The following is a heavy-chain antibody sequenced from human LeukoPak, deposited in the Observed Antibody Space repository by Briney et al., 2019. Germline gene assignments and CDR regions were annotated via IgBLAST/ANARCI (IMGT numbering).Heavy chain of an antibody. J-gene: IGHJ3*02. D-gene: IGHD3-22*01. CDR3: ARLFTYYYDSSGSDAFDI. CDR1: GVSFRIYTYH. Sequence: SETLSLTCTVSGVSFRIYTYHWGWIRQPPGKGLEWIGSMYYSGSTYYNPSLKSRVTISVDTSKNQFSLKLSSVTAADTAVYYCARLFTYYYDSSGSDAFDIWGQGTMVTVSS. CDR2: MYYSGST. V-gene: IGHV4-39*01.